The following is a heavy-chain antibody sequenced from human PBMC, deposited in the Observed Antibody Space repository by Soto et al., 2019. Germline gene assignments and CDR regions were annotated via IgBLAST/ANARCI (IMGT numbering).Heavy chain of an antibody. CDR2: ISYDGSNK. J-gene: IGHJ4*02. CDR1: GFTFSSYG. D-gene: IGHD5-18*01. V-gene: IGHV3-30*18. Sequence: QVQLVESGGGVVQPGRSLRLSCAASGFTFSSYGMHWVRQAPGKGLEWVTVISYDGSNKYYADSVKGRFTISRDNSKNTLYLQINSLRAEDTAVYYCAKDRYNYGYDLDSWGQGTLVTVSS. CDR3: AKDRYNYGYDLDS.